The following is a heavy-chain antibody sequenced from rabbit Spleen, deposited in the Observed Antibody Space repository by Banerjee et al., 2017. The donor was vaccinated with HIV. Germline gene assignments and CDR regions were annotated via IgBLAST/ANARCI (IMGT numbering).Heavy chain of an antibody. Sequence: QQQLEESGGGLVKPGGTLTLTCKASGIDFSSNAMCWVRQAPGKGPEWIACIANGDGSTYYASWVNGRFTISRSTSLNTVTLQMTSLTAADTATYVCARRVLRFADGYFVLWGPGTLVTVS. CDR2: IANGDGST. D-gene: IGHD3-1*01. J-gene: IGHJ4*01. CDR3: ARRVLRFADGYFVL. CDR1: GIDFSSNA. V-gene: IGHV1S47*01.